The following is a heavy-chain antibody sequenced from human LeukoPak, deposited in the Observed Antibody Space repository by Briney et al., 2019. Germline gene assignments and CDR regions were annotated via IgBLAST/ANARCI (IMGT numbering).Heavy chain of an antibody. CDR2: ISSSGSTI. CDR3: ARVPIVVGKDGAFDY. J-gene: IGHJ4*02. V-gene: IGHV3-48*03. Sequence: PGGSLRLSCAASGLTFSSYEMNWVRQAPGKGLEWVSYISSSGSTIYYADSVKGRFTISRDNAKNSLYLQKNSLRAEDTAVYYCARVPIVVGKDGAFDYWGQGTLVTVSS. CDR1: GLTFSSYE. D-gene: IGHD2-21*01.